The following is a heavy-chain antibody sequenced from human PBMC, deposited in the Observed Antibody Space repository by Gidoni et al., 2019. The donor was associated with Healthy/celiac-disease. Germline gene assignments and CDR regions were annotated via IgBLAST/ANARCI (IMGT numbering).Heavy chain of an antibody. CDR2: IDPSDSYN. D-gene: IGHD4-17*01. CDR3: ARRLYGEYLRVYDAFDI. Sequence: EVHLVQSGAEVKKPGESLRISCKGSGYSFTSYWISWVRQMPGKGLEWMGRIDPSDSYNNYSPSFQGKVTISADKSISTAYLQWSSLKASDTAMYYCARRLYGEYLRVYDAFDIWGQGTMVTVSS. V-gene: IGHV5-10-1*03. J-gene: IGHJ3*02. CDR1: GYSFTSYW.